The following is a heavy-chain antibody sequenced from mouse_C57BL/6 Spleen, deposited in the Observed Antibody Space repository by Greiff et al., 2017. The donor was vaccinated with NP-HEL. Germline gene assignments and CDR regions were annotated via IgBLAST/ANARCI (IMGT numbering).Heavy chain of an antibody. J-gene: IGHJ4*01. Sequence: QVQLKESGPGLVQPSQSLSITCTVSGFSLTSYGVHWVRQSPGKGLEWLGVIWSGGSTDYNAAFISRLSISKDNSKSQVFFKMNSLQADDTAIYYCARGIYYGNYEDAMDYWGQGTSVTVSS. D-gene: IGHD2-1*01. CDR2: IWSGGST. CDR1: GFSLTSYG. V-gene: IGHV2-2*01. CDR3: ARGIYYGNYEDAMDY.